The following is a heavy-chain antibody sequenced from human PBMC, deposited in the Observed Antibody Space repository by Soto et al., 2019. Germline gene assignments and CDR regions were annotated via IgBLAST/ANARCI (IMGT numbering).Heavy chain of an antibody. CDR3: ARIMSPRGGYYYYGMDV. D-gene: IGHD3-16*01. V-gene: IGHV4-34*01. Sequence: SETLSLTCAVYGGSFSGYYWSWIRQPPGKGLEWIGEINHSGSTNYNPSLKSRVTISVDTSKNQFSLKLGSVTAADTAVYYCARIMSPRGGYYYYGMDVWGQGTTVTVSS. CDR2: INHSGST. J-gene: IGHJ6*02. CDR1: GGSFSGYY.